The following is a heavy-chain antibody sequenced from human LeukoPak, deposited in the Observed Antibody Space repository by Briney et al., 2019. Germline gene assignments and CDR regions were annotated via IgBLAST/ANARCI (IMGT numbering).Heavy chain of an antibody. Sequence: SGGSLRLSCAASGFTFSNYGMHWVRQAPGEGLEWVAFLRYDGTQEHFADSVKGRFTISRDNSKNTLYLQMNGLRVEDTAVYYCAKSDSFGPNPYYYYYYMDVWGKGTTVSVSS. CDR1: GFTFSNYG. CDR2: LRYDGTQE. CDR3: AKSDSFGPNPYYYYYYMDV. J-gene: IGHJ6*03. D-gene: IGHD3-3*01. V-gene: IGHV3-30*02.